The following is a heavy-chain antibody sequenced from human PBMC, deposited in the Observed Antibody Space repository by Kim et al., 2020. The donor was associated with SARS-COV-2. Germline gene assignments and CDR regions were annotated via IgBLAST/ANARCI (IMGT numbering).Heavy chain of an antibody. Sequence: YADSVKGRLPISRDNAKHSLYMQMNSLRAEDTAVYYCAGRRGYSSSWFDDSGQGTLVTVSS. V-gene: IGHV3-11*03. D-gene: IGHD6-13*01. J-gene: IGHJ4*02. CDR3: AGRRGYSSSWFDD.